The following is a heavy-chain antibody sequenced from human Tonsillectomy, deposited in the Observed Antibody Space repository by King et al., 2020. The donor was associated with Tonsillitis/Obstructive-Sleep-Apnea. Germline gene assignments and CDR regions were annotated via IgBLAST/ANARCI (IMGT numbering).Heavy chain of an antibody. V-gene: IGHV1-18*01. CDR1: GYIFTSYG. CDR2: INTYNGNT. J-gene: IGHJ4*02. CDR3: ARAGNGYNPPYDF. Sequence: VQLVQSGAEVKKPGASVKVSCKASGYIFTSYGLSWVRQAPEQGLEWMGWINTYNGNTKYAQKFQGRVTMTTETSTSKAYMELRSLRTEDTAVYYCARAGNGYNPPYDFWGQGTLVTVSS. D-gene: IGHD5-24*01.